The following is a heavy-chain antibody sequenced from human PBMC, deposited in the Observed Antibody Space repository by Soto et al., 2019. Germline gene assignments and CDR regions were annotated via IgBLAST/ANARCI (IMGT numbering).Heavy chain of an antibody. J-gene: IGHJ6*02. V-gene: IGHV3-21*01. Sequence: GWSLRLSCAASGFTFSSYSMNWVRQAPGKGLEWVSSISSSSSYIYYADSVKGRFTISRDNAKNSLYLQMNSLRAEDTAVYYCARLRGGAEIYYYYYYGMDVWGQGTKVTVS. D-gene: IGHD3-10*01. CDR2: ISSSSSYI. CDR1: GFTFSSYS. CDR3: ARLRGGAEIYYYYYYGMDV.